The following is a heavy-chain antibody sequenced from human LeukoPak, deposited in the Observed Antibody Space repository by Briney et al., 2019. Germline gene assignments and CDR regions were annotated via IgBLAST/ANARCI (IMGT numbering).Heavy chain of an antibody. V-gene: IGHV1-2*06. J-gene: IGHJ4*02. CDR2: INPNSGGT. CDR1: GYTFTSYG. Sequence: GASVKVSCKASGYTFTSYGISWVRQAPGQGLEWMGRINPNSGGTNYAQKFQGRVTMTRDTSISTAYMELSRLRSDDTAVYYCARIADSGDYVRLEVLWGQGTLVTVSS. CDR3: ARIADSGDYVRLEVL. D-gene: IGHD4-17*01.